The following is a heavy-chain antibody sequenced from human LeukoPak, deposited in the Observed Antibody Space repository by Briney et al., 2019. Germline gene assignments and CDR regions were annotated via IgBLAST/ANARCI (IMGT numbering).Heavy chain of an antibody. D-gene: IGHD4-11*01. Sequence: GGSLRLSCSASGFTFDDYAMHWARQPPGKGLEWVSLISGDGGSTSYADSVKGRFTISRDNSKNSLYLQMNSLRTEDTALYYCAKDYNFDFSNSNFDYWGQGTLCSVSS. CDR3: AKDYNFDFSNSNFDY. J-gene: IGHJ4*02. CDR1: GFTFDDYA. CDR2: ISGDGGST. V-gene: IGHV3-43*02.